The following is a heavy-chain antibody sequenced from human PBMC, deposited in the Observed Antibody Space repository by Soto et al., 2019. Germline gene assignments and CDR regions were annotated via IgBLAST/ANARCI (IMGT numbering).Heavy chain of an antibody. J-gene: IGHJ3*02. V-gene: IGHV4-34*01. CDR1: AGSFSHYY. CDR2: IKHSGSS. D-gene: IGHD6-19*01. Sequence: SETLSLTCAVYAGSFSHYYWNWIRQSPGKGREWIGKIKHSGSSNYNPSLRSRVSISVDMSKNQFSLRLTSVTAADTAVYYCARGGSSDWQVALDIWGQGTMVTVSS. CDR3: ARGGSSDWQVALDI.